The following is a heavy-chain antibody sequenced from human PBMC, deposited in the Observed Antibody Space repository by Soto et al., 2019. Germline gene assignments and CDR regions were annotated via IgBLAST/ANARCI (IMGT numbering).Heavy chain of an antibody. CDR1: GGTFRNYP. V-gene: IGHV1-18*01. J-gene: IGHJ4*02. CDR2: ISAYNGNT. D-gene: IGHD6-13*01. Sequence: ASVKVSCKASGGTFRNYPINWVRQAPGQGLEWMGWISAYNGNTNYAQKLQGRVTMTTDTSTSTAYMELRSLRSDDTAVYYCARDWAAAGTFDYWGQGTLVTVSS. CDR3: ARDWAAAGTFDY.